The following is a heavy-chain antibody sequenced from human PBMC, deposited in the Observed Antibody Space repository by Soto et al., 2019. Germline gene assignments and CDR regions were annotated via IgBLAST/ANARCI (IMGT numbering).Heavy chain of an antibody. CDR1: GGTFSDYT. V-gene: IGHV1-69*08. J-gene: IGHJ4*02. D-gene: IGHD4-17*01. CDR3: ATDHSMRYGDYLFDH. CDR2: FIAILDKT. Sequence: QIQLVQSGAEVRKPGSSVKVSCTFSGGTFSDYTINWVRQAPGHGLEWLGRFIAILDKTHYAQRFEGRVTTAADAPPDTSPNTGSLELTSLTSDATAIYYGATDHSMRYGDYLFDHWGQGALVTVSS.